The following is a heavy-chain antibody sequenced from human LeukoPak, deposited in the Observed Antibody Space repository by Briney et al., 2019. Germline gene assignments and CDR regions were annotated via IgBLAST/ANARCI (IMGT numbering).Heavy chain of an antibody. D-gene: IGHD6-19*01. V-gene: IGHV3-21*01. CDR2: ISSSSINI. CDR3: ARGAAAVAGGGYCQY. Sequence: PGGSLRLSCAASGFTFSSSWMHWVRQCPEKGLVWVSCISSSSINIYNADSVKGRFTISRDNAKNSLYLQMNSLRAEDTAVYYCARGAAAVAGGGYCQYWGQGTPVTVSS. CDR1: GFTFSSSW. J-gene: IGHJ1*01.